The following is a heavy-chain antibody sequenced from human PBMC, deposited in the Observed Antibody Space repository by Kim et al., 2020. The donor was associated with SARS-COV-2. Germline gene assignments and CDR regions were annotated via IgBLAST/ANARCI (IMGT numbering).Heavy chain of an antibody. J-gene: IGHJ4*02. CDR1: GYTLTELS. CDR3: ATLDSSGYYKEYYFDY. D-gene: IGHD3-22*01. CDR2: FDPEVGET. Sequence: ASVKVSCKVSGYTLTELSMHWVRQAPGKGLEWMGGFDPEVGETIYAQKFQGRVTMTEDTSTDTAYMGLSSLRSEDTAVYYCATLDSSGYYKEYYFDYWGQGTLVTVSS. V-gene: IGHV1-24*01.